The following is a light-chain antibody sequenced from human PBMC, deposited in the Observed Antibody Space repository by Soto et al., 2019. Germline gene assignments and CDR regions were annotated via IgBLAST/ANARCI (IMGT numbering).Light chain of an antibody. CDR3: QQYGSSLWT. Sequence: EIVLTQSPGTLSLSPGESATLSCRASQSVSSSYLAWYQHKPGQAPRLLIYGASSRATDIPDRFSGSGSGTDFTLTISRLEPEDFAVYYCQQYGSSLWTFGQVTKVEIK. CDR1: QSVSSSY. J-gene: IGKJ1*01. CDR2: GAS. V-gene: IGKV3-20*01.